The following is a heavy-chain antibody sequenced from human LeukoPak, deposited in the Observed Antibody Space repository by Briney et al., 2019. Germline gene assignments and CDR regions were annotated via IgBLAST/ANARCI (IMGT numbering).Heavy chain of an antibody. D-gene: IGHD3-22*01. Sequence: SETLSLTCTVSGGSISSSSYYWGWIRQPPGKGLEWIGSIYYSGSTYYNPSLKSRVTISVDTSKNQFSLKLSSVTAADTAVYYCASNYYDSSGYDYVFDYWGQGTLVTVSS. V-gene: IGHV4-39*07. CDR2: IYYSGST. CDR1: GGSISSSSYY. CDR3: ASNYYDSSGYDYVFDY. J-gene: IGHJ4*02.